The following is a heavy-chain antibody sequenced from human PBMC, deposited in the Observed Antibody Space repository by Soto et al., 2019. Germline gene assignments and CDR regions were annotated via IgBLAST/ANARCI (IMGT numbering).Heavy chain of an antibody. V-gene: IGHV3-11*04. D-gene: IGHD2-2*01. CDR3: AREYCSSTSCLNWFDP. CDR1: GFIFRDWF. J-gene: IGHJ5*02. Sequence: GGSLRLSCAASGFIFRDWFMSWIRQAPGKGLEWISYISRSSGSTIYYADSVKGRFTISRDNAKNSLYLQMNSLRAEDTAVYYCAREYCSSTSCLNWFDPWGQGTLVTVSS. CDR2: ISRSSGSTI.